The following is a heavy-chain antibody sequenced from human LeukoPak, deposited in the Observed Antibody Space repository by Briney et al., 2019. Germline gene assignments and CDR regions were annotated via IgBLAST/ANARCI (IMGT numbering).Heavy chain of an antibody. D-gene: IGHD3-10*01. V-gene: IGHV3-11*01. CDR3: ARGPPGITMVRGVSPYFDY. CDR1: GFTFSDSY. CDR2: ISGSGHDI. Sequence: PGGSLRLSCAASGFTFSDSYMTWVRQAPGKGVEWVAYISGSGHDINYSDSVKGRFTISRDNAKNSLYLQMNSLRAEDTAVYYCARGPPGITMVRGVSPYFDYWGQGTLVTVSS. J-gene: IGHJ4*02.